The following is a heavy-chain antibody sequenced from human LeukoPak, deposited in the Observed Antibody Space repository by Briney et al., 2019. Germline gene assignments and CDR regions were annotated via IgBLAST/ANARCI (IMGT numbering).Heavy chain of an antibody. D-gene: IGHD6-13*01. J-gene: IGHJ6*03. CDR1: GFTFSSYG. CDR3: AKVPIAAAPVYYYMDV. CDR2: IRYDGTNK. Sequence: GGSLRLSCAASGFTFSSYGMHWVRQAPGKGLEWVAFIRYDGTNKYYADSVKGRFTISRDNFKNTLYLKMNNLRAEDTAVYYCAKVPIAAAPVYYYMDVWGKGTTVTVSS. V-gene: IGHV3-30*02.